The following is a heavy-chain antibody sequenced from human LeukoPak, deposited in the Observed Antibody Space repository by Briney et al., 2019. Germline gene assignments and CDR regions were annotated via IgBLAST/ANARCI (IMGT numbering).Heavy chain of an antibody. D-gene: IGHD6-19*01. J-gene: IGHJ6*03. Sequence: SETLSLTCTVSGGSTSSYYWSWIRQTPKKGLEWIGSISYSGSSNYNSSLKSRVTISIDTSKNQFSLRLNSVTAADTAVYYCAREGAEAVADDYYYYYYMDVWGKGTTVTVSS. V-gene: IGHV4-59*01. CDR2: ISYSGSS. CDR3: AREGAEAVADDYYYYYYMDV. CDR1: GGSTSSYY.